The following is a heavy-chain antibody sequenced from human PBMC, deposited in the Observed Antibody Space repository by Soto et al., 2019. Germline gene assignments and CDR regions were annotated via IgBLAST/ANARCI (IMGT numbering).Heavy chain of an antibody. CDR3: ARLSSRGLDV. V-gene: IGHV4-61*08. CDR2: VYFSGST. Sequence: QVQLQESGPGLVKPSETLSLTCTVSGGSVSSGDDYWNWIRQPPGKGLEWVGYVYFSGSTNYNPSLKSRGTISLDTSKKQFSLRVTSVTAADTAIYYCARLSSRGLDVWGQGTTVTVSS. CDR1: GGSVSSGDDY. J-gene: IGHJ6*02.